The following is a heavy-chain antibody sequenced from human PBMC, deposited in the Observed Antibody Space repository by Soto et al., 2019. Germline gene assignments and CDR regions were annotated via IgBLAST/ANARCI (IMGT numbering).Heavy chain of an antibody. CDR1: GGSISSGGYY. J-gene: IGHJ4*02. CDR2: IYYSGST. Sequence: SETLSLTCTVSGGSISSGGYYWSWIRQHPGKGLEWIGYIYYSGSTYYNPSLKSRVTISVDASKNQFSLKLSSVTAADTAVYYCARGRGYCSGGSCYHGATFDYWGQGTLVTVSS. CDR3: ARGRGYCSGGSCYHGATFDY. V-gene: IGHV4-31*03. D-gene: IGHD2-15*01.